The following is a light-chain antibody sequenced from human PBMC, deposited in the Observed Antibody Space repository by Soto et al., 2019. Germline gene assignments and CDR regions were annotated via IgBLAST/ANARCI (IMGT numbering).Light chain of an antibody. CDR2: SYN. Sequence: QTVVTQPPSASGTPGQSVTISCSGSSSNIGSNTVNWYQQLPGTAPKLLIYSYNQRPSGVPDRFSGSKSGTSASLAISGLQSEDEADYYCAAWDDSLTGYVFGTGTKLTVL. V-gene: IGLV1-44*01. CDR3: AAWDDSLTGYV. J-gene: IGLJ1*01. CDR1: SSNIGSNT.